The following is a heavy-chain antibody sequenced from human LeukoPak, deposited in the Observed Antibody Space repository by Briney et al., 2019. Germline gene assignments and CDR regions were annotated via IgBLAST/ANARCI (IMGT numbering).Heavy chain of an antibody. CDR3: ARFLRPVAAPGPWVDEASDI. Sequence: SETLSLTCTVSGGSISSYYWSWIRQPPGKGLEWIGYIYYSGSTNYNPSLKSRVTISVDTSKNQFSLKLSSVTAADTAVYYCARFLRPVAAPGPWVDEASDIWGQGTMVTVSS. D-gene: IGHD6-13*01. CDR2: IYYSGST. V-gene: IGHV4-59*01. CDR1: GGSISSYY. J-gene: IGHJ3*02.